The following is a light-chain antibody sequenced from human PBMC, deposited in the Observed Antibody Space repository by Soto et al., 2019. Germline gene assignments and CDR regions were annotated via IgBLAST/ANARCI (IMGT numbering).Light chain of an antibody. J-gene: IGKJ1*01. V-gene: IGKV3-20*01. Sequence: EMVLTQSPGTLSLSPGERATLSCRASHSVSSNYLAWYQQKPGQAPRLLIYGVFSRATGIPDRFSGSGSGTDFTLTISRLEPEDFAVYYCQQFSAFGQGTKVEIK. CDR2: GVF. CDR3: QQFSA. CDR1: HSVSSNY.